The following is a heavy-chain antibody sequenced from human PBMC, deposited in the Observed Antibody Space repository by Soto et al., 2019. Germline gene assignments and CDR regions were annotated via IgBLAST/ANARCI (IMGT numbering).Heavy chain of an antibody. D-gene: IGHD3-10*01. V-gene: IGHV3-15*01. CDR2: IKRKTDGGTT. Sequence: PGGSLRLSCAASGFTFSNAWMSWVRQAPGKGLEWVGRIKRKTDGGTTDYAAPVKGRFTISRDDSKNTLYLQMNSLKTEDTAVYYCTTDWALLWFGEFGGGMDVWGQGTTVTVSS. J-gene: IGHJ6*02. CDR1: GFTFSNAW. CDR3: TTDWALLWFGEFGGGMDV.